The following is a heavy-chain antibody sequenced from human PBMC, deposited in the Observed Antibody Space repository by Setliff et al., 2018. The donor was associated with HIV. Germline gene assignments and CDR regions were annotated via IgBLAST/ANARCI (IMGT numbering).Heavy chain of an antibody. Sequence: PGGSLRLSCAASGFTFDDYTMHWVRQAPGKGLEWVSLFSWDGGSTYYADSLKGRFTISRDNSKNTVYLQMNSLRAEDTAVYYCASNTLDGMDVDVWGQGTTVTVSS. D-gene: IGHD1-1*01. V-gene: IGHV3-43*01. CDR3: ASNTLDGMDVDV. CDR1: GFTFDDYT. CDR2: FSWDGGST. J-gene: IGHJ6*02.